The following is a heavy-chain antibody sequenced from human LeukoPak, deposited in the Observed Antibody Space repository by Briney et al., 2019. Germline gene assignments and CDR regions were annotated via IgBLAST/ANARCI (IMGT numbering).Heavy chain of an antibody. Sequence: PGGSLRLSCEASGFSFSNYCMEWVRQAPGRGLEGVAYIKQDGSEKFYVDSVKGRSTISRDNSKNTLYLQMNSLRAEDTAVYYCAENYYDSSGKDYWGQGTLVTVSS. CDR3: AENYYDSSGKDY. J-gene: IGHJ4*02. D-gene: IGHD3-22*01. V-gene: IGHV3-7*03. CDR1: GFSFSNYC. CDR2: IKQDGSEK.